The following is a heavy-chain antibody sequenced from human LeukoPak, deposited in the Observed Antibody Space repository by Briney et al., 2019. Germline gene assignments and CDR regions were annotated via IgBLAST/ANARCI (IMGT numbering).Heavy chain of an antibody. CDR3: AKGPRGDY. Sequence: GGSLRLSCAASGFTFSNYAMHWVRQAPGKGLEWVSIISFDGSNKYYADSVKGRFTISRDNSKNTLYLQMNSLRAEDTAVYYCAKGPRGDYWGQGTLVTVSS. CDR1: GFTFSNYA. J-gene: IGHJ4*02. V-gene: IGHV3-30*18. D-gene: IGHD3-10*01. CDR2: ISFDGSNK.